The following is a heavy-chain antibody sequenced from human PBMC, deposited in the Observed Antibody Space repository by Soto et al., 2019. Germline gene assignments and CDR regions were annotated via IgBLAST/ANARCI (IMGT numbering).Heavy chain of an antibody. V-gene: IGHV2-5*01. CDR3: AQSRYSSKYVQP. J-gene: IGHJ1*01. CDR2: LYWNEDD. CDR1: GFSLTTSGVG. D-gene: IGHD6-13*01. Sequence: SGPTAGEPTQTLTLTCTFSGFSLTTSGVGVGWIRQPPGKALEWLALLYWNEDDRYSPSLESRLTITKDTSKNQVVLTMTNMDPVDTATYYCAQSRYSSKYVQPWGQGTLVTVSS.